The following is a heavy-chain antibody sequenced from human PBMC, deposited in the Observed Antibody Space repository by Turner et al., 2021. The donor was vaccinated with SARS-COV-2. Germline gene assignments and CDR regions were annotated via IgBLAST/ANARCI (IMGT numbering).Heavy chain of an antibody. D-gene: IGHD3-10*01. Sequence: QVQLVQSGAEVKKPGSSVKVSCKASGGTFSNYAISWVRQAPGQGLEWMGGIIPIFGTANYAQKFQGRVTNTADKSTSTAYMELSSLRSEDTAVYYCARGATMVRGVIENLYYYYYGMDVWGQGTTVTVSS. CDR1: GGTFSNYA. CDR3: ARGATMVRGVIENLYYYYYGMDV. CDR2: IIPIFGTA. V-gene: IGHV1-69*06. J-gene: IGHJ6*02.